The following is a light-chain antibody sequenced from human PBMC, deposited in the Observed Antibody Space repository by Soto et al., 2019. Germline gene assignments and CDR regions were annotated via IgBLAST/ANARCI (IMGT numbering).Light chain of an antibody. CDR1: PSVTNY. Sequence: EIVLTQSPATLSLSPGERATLSCRASPSVTNYLAWYQQKPGQPPRLLIYGAFNRAAGIPARFSGSGSGTDFTLTISSLEPEDSAVYYCQQRNIWPPVTFGQGTRLKIK. J-gene: IGKJ5*01. CDR2: GAF. CDR3: QQRNIWPPVT. V-gene: IGKV3-11*01.